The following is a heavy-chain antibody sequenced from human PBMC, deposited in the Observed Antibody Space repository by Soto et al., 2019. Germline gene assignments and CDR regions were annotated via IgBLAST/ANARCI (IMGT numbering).Heavy chain of an antibody. V-gene: IGHV1-2*04. J-gene: IGHJ6*03. CDR1: GYTFTGYY. Sequence: ASVKVSCKASGYTFTGYYMHWVRQAPGQGLEWMGWINPNSGGTNYAQKFQGWVTITRDTSASTAYMELSSLRSEDTAVYYCGRPARGYDYYYYYYYMDVWGKGTTVTVSS. CDR3: GRPARGYDYYYYYYYMDV. D-gene: IGHD3-22*01. CDR2: INPNSGGT.